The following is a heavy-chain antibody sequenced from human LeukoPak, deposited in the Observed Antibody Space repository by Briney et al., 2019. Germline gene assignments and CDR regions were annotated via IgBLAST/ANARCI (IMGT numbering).Heavy chain of an antibody. Sequence: SETLSLTCGVHGASLSGYYWTWIRQFPGKGLEWIGEINHSGTTDDNPSLKSRVTISVDASKTQFSLKLTSVTAADTAVYYCARSRGWNYFDYWGLGTLVTVSS. V-gene: IGHV4-34*01. CDR3: ARSRGWNYFDY. CDR1: GASLSGYY. CDR2: INHSGTT. D-gene: IGHD6-19*01. J-gene: IGHJ4*02.